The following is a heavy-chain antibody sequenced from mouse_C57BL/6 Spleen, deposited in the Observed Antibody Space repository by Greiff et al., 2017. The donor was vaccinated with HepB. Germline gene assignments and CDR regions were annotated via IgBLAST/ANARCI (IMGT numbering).Heavy chain of an antibody. Sequence: QVQLQQSGPELVKPGASVKLSCKASGYTFTSYDINWVKQRPGQGLEWIGWIYPRDGSTKYNEKFKGKATLTVDPSSSTAYMELHSLTSEDSAVYFCAVGYYSNYEAYYDMDYWGQGTSVTVSS. J-gene: IGHJ4*01. V-gene: IGHV1-85*01. CDR2: IYPRDGST. CDR3: AVGYYSNYEAYYDMDY. D-gene: IGHD2-5*01. CDR1: GYTFTSYD.